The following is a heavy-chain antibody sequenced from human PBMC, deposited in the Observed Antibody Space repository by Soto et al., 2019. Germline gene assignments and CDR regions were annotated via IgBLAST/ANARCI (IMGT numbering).Heavy chain of an antibody. J-gene: IGHJ4*02. CDR1: GYTFTGYY. CDR3: ARARDYGDYGPWVYSFDY. D-gene: IGHD4-17*01. CDR2: INPNSGGT. Sequence: QVQLVQSGAEVKKPGASVKVSCKASGYTFTGYYMHWVRQAPGQGLEWMGWINPNSGGTNYAQKFQGRVTMTRDTSISTAYMELSRLRSDDTAVYYCARARDYGDYGPWVYSFDYWGQGTLVTVSS. V-gene: IGHV1-2*02.